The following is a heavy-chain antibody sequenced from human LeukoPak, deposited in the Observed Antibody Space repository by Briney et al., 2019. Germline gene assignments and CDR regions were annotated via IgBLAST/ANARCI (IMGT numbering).Heavy chain of an antibody. CDR2: ISGSTGNT. Sequence: QTGGSLRLSCAASGSTFDKYAMSCVSQAPGKGLEWVSLISGSTGNTYYADSVQGRFIISRDTSKDMLFLQMNSLRAEDTAVYYCAKVLAGAGTRPLGYWGQGTLVTVSS. D-gene: IGHD1-26*01. CDR1: GSTFDKYA. CDR3: AKVLAGAGTRPLGY. V-gene: IGHV3-23*01. J-gene: IGHJ4*02.